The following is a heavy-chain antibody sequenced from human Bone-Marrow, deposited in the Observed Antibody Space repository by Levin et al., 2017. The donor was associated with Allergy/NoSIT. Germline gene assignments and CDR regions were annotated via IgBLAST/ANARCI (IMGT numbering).Heavy chain of an antibody. J-gene: IGHJ4*02. CDR2: ISRSGSNT. CDR3: AREYYGEDY. Sequence: GGSLRLSCAASGFTFSDYYMSWVRQAPGKGLEWVSYISRSGSNTDYADSVKGRFTISRDNAKNSLYLQMNNLTAEDTAVYYCAREYYGEDYWGQGTLVTVSS. V-gene: IGHV3-11*06. CDR1: GFTFSDYY. D-gene: IGHD3-3*01.